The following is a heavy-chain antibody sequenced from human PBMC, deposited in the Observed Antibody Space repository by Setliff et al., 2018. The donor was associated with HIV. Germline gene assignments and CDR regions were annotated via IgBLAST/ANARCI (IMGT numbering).Heavy chain of an antibody. J-gene: IGHJ4*02. CDR3: ASGEPYYYDSTGYSGNYFDY. Sequence: SETLSLTCTVSGGSISSNSYYRGWIRQPPGKGLEWIGSIYHSGRTYYNPSLKSRVTISVDTSKNQFSLKLTSVTAADTAVYYCASGEPYYYDSTGYSGNYFDYWGQGTLVTVSS. D-gene: IGHD3-22*01. CDR2: IYHSGRT. V-gene: IGHV4-39*07. CDR1: GGSISSNSYY.